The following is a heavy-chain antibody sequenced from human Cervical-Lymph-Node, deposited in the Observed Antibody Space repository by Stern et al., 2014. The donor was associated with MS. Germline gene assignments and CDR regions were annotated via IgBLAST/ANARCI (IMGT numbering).Heavy chain of an antibody. CDR1: GFTFSSYS. CDR2: ISSIRSTI. V-gene: IGHV3-48*02. D-gene: IGHD3-3*01. J-gene: IGHJ6*02. Sequence: EVQLVESGGGLVQPGGSLRLSCAASGFTFSSYSMNWVRQAPGKGLEWISYISSIRSTIYYADSVKGRFTISRDNAKNSLYLQMNSLRDEDTAVYYCARANYDFWSGNSSFQRYYYGMDVWGQGTTVTVSS. CDR3: ARANYDFWSGNSSFQRYYYGMDV.